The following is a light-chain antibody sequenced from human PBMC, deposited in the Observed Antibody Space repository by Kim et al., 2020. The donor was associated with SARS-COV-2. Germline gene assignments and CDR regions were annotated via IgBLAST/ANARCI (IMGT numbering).Light chain of an antibody. CDR3: QQYNSYPWT. V-gene: IGKV1-5*03. CDR1: QSISSW. Sequence: ASVGDSVTIACRASQSISSWLAWYQQKPGKAPKLLIYKASSLESGVPSRFSGSGSGTVFTLTISSLQPDDFATYYCQQYNSYPWTFGQGTKVDIK. CDR2: KAS. J-gene: IGKJ1*01.